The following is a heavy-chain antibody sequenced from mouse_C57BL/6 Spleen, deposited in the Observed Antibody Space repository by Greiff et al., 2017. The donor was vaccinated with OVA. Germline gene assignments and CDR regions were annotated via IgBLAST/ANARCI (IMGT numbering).Heavy chain of an antibody. V-gene: IGHV3-6*01. J-gene: IGHJ1*03. CDR2: ISYDGSN. CDR3: ARVIANYYGSSSWYFDV. CDR1: GYSITSGYY. D-gene: IGHD1-1*01. Sequence: EVQLQESGPGLVKPSQSLSLTCSVTGYSITSGYYWNWIRQFPGNKLEWMGYISYDGSNNYNPSLKNRISITRDTSKNQFFLKLNSVTTEDTATYYCARVIANYYGSSSWYFDVWGTGTTVTVSS.